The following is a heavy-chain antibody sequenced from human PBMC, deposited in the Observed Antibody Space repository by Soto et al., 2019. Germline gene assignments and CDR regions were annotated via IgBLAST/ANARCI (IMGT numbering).Heavy chain of an antibody. V-gene: IGHV1-18*01. CDR2: INPYNGKT. J-gene: IGHJ4*02. D-gene: IGHD2-15*01. Sequence: QVQLEQSGAEVKKSGASVKVSCKASGYIFSTHGINWVRQAPGQGIEWMGWINPYNGKTNYAQKFQGRVTMTTETSRKTAYMELRSLRSDDTAVYYCARVQIVVVVGGTPADYWGQGTLVTVSS. CDR1: GYIFSTHG. CDR3: ARVQIVVVVGGTPADY.